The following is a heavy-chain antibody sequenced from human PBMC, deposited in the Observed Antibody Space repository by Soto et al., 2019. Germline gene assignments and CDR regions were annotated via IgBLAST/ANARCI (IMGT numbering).Heavy chain of an antibody. D-gene: IGHD6-13*01. CDR1: GFTFSSYA. Sequence: PGGSLRLSCAASGFTFSSYAMSWVRQAPGKGLEWVSAISGSGGSTYYADSVKGRFTISRDNSKNTLYLQMNSLRAEDTAVYYCARSIAAADQYYFDYWGQGTLVTVSS. CDR2: ISGSGGST. J-gene: IGHJ4*02. V-gene: IGHV3-23*01. CDR3: ARSIAAADQYYFDY.